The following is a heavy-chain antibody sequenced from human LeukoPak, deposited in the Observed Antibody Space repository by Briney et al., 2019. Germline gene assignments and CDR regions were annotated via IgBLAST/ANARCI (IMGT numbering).Heavy chain of an antibody. Sequence: SETLSLTCTVSGVSISSSNSYWGWIRQPPGKGLEWIGSIYYSGNTYYNASLKSQVSISIDTSKNQFSLRLTSVTAADTAVYYCASFNFFTHPIAARAHFDYWGQGTLVTVSS. CDR2: IYYSGNT. D-gene: IGHD6-6*01. V-gene: IGHV4-39*07. J-gene: IGHJ4*02. CDR1: GVSISSSNSY. CDR3: ASFNFFTHPIAARAHFDY.